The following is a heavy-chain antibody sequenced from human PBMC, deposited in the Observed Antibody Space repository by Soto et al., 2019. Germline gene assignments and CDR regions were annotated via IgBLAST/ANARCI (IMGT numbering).Heavy chain of an antibody. CDR3: ARESFSASPNFFDY. Sequence: GGSLRLSCAASGFAFSNYEMNWVRQAPGKGLEWVSYISLSGATIYYADSVKGRFTISRDDAKNSLYLQMDSLRADDTAVYYCARESFSASPNFFDYWGQGTLVTVSS. V-gene: IGHV3-48*03. J-gene: IGHJ4*02. D-gene: IGHD3-3*02. CDR1: GFAFSNYE. CDR2: ISLSGATI.